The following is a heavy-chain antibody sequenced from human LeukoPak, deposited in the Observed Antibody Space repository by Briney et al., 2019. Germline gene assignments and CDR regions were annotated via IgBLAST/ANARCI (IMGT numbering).Heavy chain of an antibody. V-gene: IGHV3-7*04. CDR1: GFTFSNYW. CDR2: IKPDGSEK. J-gene: IGHJ3*01. Sequence: GGSLRLSCAASGFTFSNYWMSWVRQAPGTGLEWVANIKPDGSEKYYVDSVKGRFSISRDNVRNALYLQMNSLRVGDTALYYCARGDFWSGDYTDAFDVWGQGTMVTVSS. CDR3: ARGDFWSGDYTDAFDV. D-gene: IGHD3-3*01.